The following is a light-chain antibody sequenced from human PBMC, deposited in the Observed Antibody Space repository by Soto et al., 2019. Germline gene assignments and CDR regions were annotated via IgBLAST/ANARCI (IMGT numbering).Light chain of an antibody. CDR1: QGVSRSY. Sequence: PGESVTLSCRAGQGVSRSYLTWYQQKPGQAPSLLIYGASTRATSIPARFSGSGSGTDFTLTISSLLPEDFAVYYCQQDCNLPPTFGQGSKVEVK. CDR3: QQDCNLPPT. V-gene: IGKV3D-7*01. CDR2: GAS. J-gene: IGKJ1*01.